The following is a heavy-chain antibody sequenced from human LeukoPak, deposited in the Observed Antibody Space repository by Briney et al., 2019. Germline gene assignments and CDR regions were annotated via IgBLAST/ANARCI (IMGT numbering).Heavy chain of an antibody. CDR3: ARRGYCSGGSCYPTFWFDP. CDR1: GGSISSYH. D-gene: IGHD2-15*01. V-gene: IGHV4-59*01. Sequence: PSETLSLTCTVSGGSISSYHWSWIRQPPGKELEWIGYIFYTGSTNYNPSPKTRVTISLDTSKNQFSLKLSSVTAADTAVYYCARRGYCSGGSCYPTFWFDPWGQGTLVTVSS. J-gene: IGHJ5*02. CDR2: IFYTGST.